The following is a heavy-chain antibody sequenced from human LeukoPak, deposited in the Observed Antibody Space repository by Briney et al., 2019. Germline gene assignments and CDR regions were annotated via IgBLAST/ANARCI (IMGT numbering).Heavy chain of an antibody. CDR2: FYTSGNT. D-gene: IGHD5-24*01. CDR3: ARHRAEMATITDDTFDM. J-gene: IGHJ3*02. Sequence: SETLSLTCRVSGTSITPYSWSWIRQPPGRGLEWIGYFYTSGNTHQNPSLKSRVTMSIDASKNQFSLRLSSMTAADTAVYYCARHRAEMATITDDTFDMWGQGTMVTVSS. CDR1: GTSITPYS. V-gene: IGHV4-4*09.